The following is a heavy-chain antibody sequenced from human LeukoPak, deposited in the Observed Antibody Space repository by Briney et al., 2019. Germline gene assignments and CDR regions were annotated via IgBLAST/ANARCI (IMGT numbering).Heavy chain of an antibody. CDR1: GGSFSGYY. CDR3: ARYYGSGSYLRRPYYFDY. CDR2: INHSGST. Sequence: PSETLSLTCAVYGGSFSGYYWSWIRQPPGKGLEWIGEINHSGSTNYNPSLKSRVTISVDTSKNQFSLKLSSVTAADTAVYYCARYYGSGSYLRRPYYFDYWGQGTLVTVSP. D-gene: IGHD3-10*01. V-gene: IGHV4-34*01. J-gene: IGHJ4*02.